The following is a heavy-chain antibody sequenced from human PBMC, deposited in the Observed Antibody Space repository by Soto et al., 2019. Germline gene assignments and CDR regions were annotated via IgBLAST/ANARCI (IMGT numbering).Heavy chain of an antibody. CDR3: AREGPEINYFTMIVGGTARGYFDY. Sequence: PGGSLTLSCAASGFTFSSYAMHWVRQAPGKGLEWVAVISYDGSNKYYADSAKGRFTISTDNSKNTLYLQMNSLRAEDKAVYYCAREGPEINYFTMIVGGTARGYFDYWGQGTLVTVSS. CDR1: GFTFSSYA. D-gene: IGHD3-22*01. V-gene: IGHV3-30-3*01. CDR2: ISYDGSNK. J-gene: IGHJ4*02.